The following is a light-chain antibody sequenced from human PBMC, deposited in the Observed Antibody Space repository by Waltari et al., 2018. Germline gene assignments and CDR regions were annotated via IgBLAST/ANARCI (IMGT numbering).Light chain of an antibody. V-gene: IGLV2-11*01. Sequence: SALTQPRSVSGSPGQSITISCTGTSSDIGAYYYVSWYQGHPDNAPKIIIYQFCNLPSGLPDRFSGSRSGNSASLTISGLQADDEAHYYCCSYAGSLYVFGTGTEVTVL. CDR3: CSYAGSLYV. CDR1: SSDIGAYYY. J-gene: IGLJ1*01. CDR2: QFC.